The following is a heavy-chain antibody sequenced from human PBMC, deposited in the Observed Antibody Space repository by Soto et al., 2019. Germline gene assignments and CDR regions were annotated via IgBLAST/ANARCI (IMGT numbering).Heavy chain of an antibody. CDR3: ARTYGSGNWFDP. J-gene: IGHJ5*02. CDR1: GGSISSSSYY. D-gene: IGHD3-10*01. V-gene: IGHV4-39*07. Sequence: SETLSLTCTVSGGSISSSSYYWGWIRQPPGKGLEWIGSIYYSGSTYYNPSLRSRVSISVDTSKNQFSLTLSSVTAADTAVYYCARTYGSGNWFDPWGQGTLVTVSS. CDR2: IYYSGST.